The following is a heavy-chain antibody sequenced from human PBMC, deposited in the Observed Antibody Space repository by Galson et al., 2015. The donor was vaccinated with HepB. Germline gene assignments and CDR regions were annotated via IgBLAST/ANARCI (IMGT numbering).Heavy chain of an antibody. CDR3: ARDVYRQWLVPDRLFDC. CDR2: INAGNGNT. CDR1: GYTFTSYA. J-gene: IGHJ4*02. V-gene: IGHV1-3*01. D-gene: IGHD6-19*01. Sequence: SVKVSCKASGYTFTSYAMHWVRQAPGQRLEWMGWINAGNGNTKYSQKFQGRVTITRDTSASTAYMEQSSLRSEDTAVYYCARDVYRQWLVPDRLFDCWGQGTLVTVSS.